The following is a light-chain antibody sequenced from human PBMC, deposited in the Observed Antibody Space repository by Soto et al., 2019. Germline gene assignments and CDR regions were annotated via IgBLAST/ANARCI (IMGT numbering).Light chain of an antibody. CDR2: DVS. CDR1: SNDVGGYNY. Sequence: QSALTQPRSVSGSPGQSLTISCAGTSNDVGGYNYVSWYQQHPGKAPQLMIYDVSKRPSGVPDRFSGSKSGNTASLTISGLQAEDEADYYCCSYAGSYTYVFGTGTKVTVL. V-gene: IGLV2-11*01. J-gene: IGLJ1*01. CDR3: CSYAGSYTYV.